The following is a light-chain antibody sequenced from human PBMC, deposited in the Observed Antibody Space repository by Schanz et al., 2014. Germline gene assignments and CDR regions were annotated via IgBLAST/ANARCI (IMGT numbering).Light chain of an antibody. CDR3: SSYAGSNTLV. J-gene: IGLJ2*01. V-gene: IGLV1-44*01. CDR1: SSNIGSNT. CDR2: SNN. Sequence: QSVLTQPPSASGTPGQRVTISCSGSSSNIGSNTVNWYQQLPGTAPKPLIYSNNQRPSGVPDRFSGSKSGTSASLSISGLQSEDEADYYCSSYAGSNTLVFGGGTKLTVV.